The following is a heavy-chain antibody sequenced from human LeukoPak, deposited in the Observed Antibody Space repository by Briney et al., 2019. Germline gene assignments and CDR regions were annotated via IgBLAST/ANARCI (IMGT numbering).Heavy chain of an antibody. J-gene: IGHJ4*02. CDR3: ARVNSALVVSLEGSWAGSLGFDH. CDR2: ISGSSRYI. D-gene: IGHD3-3*01. Sequence: GGSLRLSCAASKFTFSNYTLTWVRQSPGKGLDWVSSISGSSRYIHYSDSVKGRFTISRDNAKNSLYLQMDSLTADDTAVYYCARVNSALVVSLEGSWAGSLGFDHWGQGTLVTVSS. CDR1: KFTFSNYT. V-gene: IGHV3-21*06.